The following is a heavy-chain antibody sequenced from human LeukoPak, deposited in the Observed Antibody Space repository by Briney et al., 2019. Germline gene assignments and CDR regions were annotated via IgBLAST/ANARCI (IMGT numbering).Heavy chain of an antibody. D-gene: IGHD3-10*01. J-gene: IGHJ4*02. CDR3: ARDEFLVRGVLKLFDY. V-gene: IGHV3-21*01. Sequence: GGSLRLSCAASGFTFSSYWMSWVRQAPGKGLEWVSSISSSSSYIYYADSVKGRFTISRDNAKNSLYLQMNSLRAEDTAVYYCARDEFLVRGVLKLFDYWGQGTLVTVSS. CDR2: ISSSSSYI. CDR1: GFTFSSYW.